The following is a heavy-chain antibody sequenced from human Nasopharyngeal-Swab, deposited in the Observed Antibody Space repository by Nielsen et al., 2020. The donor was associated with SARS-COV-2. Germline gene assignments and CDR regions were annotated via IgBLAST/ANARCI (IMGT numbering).Heavy chain of an antibody. CDR3: TRHGGDYYGSGSYYSESTQGVDY. V-gene: IGHV3-73*01. D-gene: IGHD3-10*01. Sequence: WIRQPPGKGLEWVGRIRSKANSYATAYAASVKGRFTISRDDSKNTAYLQMNSLKTEDTAVYYCTRHGGDYYGSGSYYSESTQGVDYWGQGTLVTVSS. CDR2: IRSKANSYAT. J-gene: IGHJ4*02.